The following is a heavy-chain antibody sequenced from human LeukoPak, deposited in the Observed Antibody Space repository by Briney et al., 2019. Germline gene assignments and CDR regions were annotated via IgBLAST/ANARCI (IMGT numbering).Heavy chain of an antibody. J-gene: IGHJ6*03. V-gene: IGHV3-53*01. D-gene: IGHD6-25*01. CDR1: GFTFSDYY. Sequence: GGSLRLSCAASGFTFSDYYMTWVRQAPGKGLEWVSVIYAGGSTHYADSVKGRFTISRDDSKNTLYLLMNNLRAEDTAVYYCARAQRGDYMDVWGKGTTVTISS. CDR3: ARAQRGDYMDV. CDR2: IYAGGST.